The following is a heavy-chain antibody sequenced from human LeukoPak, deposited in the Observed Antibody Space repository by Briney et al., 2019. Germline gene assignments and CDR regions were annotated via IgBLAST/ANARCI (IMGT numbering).Heavy chain of an antibody. Sequence: SETLSLTCTVSGGSISSYYWSWIRQPPGKGLEWIGYIYYSGSTNYNPSLKSRVTISVDTSKNQFSLKLSSVTAADTAVYYCARDGGYYDSSGYGAFDIWGQGTMVTVSS. J-gene: IGHJ3*02. CDR1: GGSISSYY. CDR2: IYYSGST. V-gene: IGHV4-59*01. D-gene: IGHD3-22*01. CDR3: ARDGGYYDSSGYGAFDI.